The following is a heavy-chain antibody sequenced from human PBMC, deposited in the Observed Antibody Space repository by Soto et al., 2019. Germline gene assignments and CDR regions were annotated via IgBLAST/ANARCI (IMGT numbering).Heavy chain of an antibody. CDR1: GYTFTSYA. D-gene: IGHD3-16*01. CDR2: INAGNGNT. Sequence: QVQLVQSGAEVKKPGASVKVSCKASGYTFTSYAMHWVRQAPGQRLEWMGWINAGNGNTKYSQKFQGRVTITRDTSGSTAYMEMRSLRSEDTAVYYCARGYGGPIGWFDPWGQGTLVTVSS. CDR3: ARGYGGPIGWFDP. J-gene: IGHJ5*02. V-gene: IGHV1-3*01.